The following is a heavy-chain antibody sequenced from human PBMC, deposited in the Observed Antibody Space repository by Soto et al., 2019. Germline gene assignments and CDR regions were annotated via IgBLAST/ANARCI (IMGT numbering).Heavy chain of an antibody. V-gene: IGHV4-61*05. CDR3: ARLVDNYGHYYFDY. Sequence: PSETLSLTCTVSGGSISSSSYYWSWLRQPPGMGLEWIGYIYYSGSTNYTPSLKSRVTISVDTSKNQFSLKLSSVTAADTAVYYCARLVDNYGHYYFDYWGQGILVTVSS. D-gene: IGHD5-18*01. CDR2: IYYSGST. J-gene: IGHJ4*02. CDR1: GGSISSSSYY.